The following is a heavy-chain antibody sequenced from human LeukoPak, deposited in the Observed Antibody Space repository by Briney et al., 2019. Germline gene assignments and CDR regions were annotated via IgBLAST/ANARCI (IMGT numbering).Heavy chain of an antibody. J-gene: IGHJ6*03. CDR2: INPTSGNT. V-gene: IGHV1-8*01. Sequence: ASVKVSCNASGYSFTSYNIDWVRHAPGQGLEWMGWINPTSGNTVSAHKFHGRVSMTRDTSMTTAYKQLFSPKPEDTALYFCAREIRGYYYLDVLGTGAT. CDR3: AREIRGYYYLDV. CDR1: GYSFTSYN.